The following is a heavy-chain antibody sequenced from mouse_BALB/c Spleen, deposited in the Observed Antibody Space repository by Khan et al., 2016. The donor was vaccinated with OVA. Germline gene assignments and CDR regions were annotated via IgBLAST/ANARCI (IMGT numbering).Heavy chain of an antibody. CDR1: GYTFTDHA. J-gene: IGHJ4*01. CDR2: FSPGNGDI. Sequence: QVQLKQSDAELVKPGASVKISCKASGYTFTDHAIHWVKQKPEQGLEWIGCFSPGNGDIKYNEKFKGKATLTADKSSSTAYMQLNSLTSEDSAVYFCERSDYCGNFYVMDYWGQGTAVTVSS. CDR3: ERSDYCGNFYVMDY. D-gene: IGHD2-1*01. V-gene: IGHV1S53*02.